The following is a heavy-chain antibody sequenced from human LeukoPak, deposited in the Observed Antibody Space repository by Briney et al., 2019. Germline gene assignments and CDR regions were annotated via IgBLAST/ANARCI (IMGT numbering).Heavy chain of an antibody. V-gene: IGHV3-30*04. CDR3: VPGELSSSETT. CDR1: GFTFSSYA. CDR2: ISYDGSNK. Sequence: GRSLRLSYAASGFTFSSYAMHWVRQAPGKGLEWVAVISYDGSNKYYADSVKGRFTISRDNSKNTLYLQMNSLRAEDTAVYYCVPGELSSSETTWGQGTLVTVSS. D-gene: IGHD3-16*02. J-gene: IGHJ5*02.